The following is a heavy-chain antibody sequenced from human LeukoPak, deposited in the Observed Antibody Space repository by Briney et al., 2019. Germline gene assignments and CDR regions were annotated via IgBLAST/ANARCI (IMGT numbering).Heavy chain of an antibody. CDR2: IYSSGST. CDR1: GGSISSYY. J-gene: IGHJ5*02. D-gene: IGHD3-22*01. Sequence: SETLSLTCTVSGGSISSYYWSWIRQPPGKGLEWIGYIYSSGSTNCNPSLKSRVTISVDTSKNQFSLKLSSVTAADTAVYYCARHLGYYDSSGYQFDPWGQGTLVTVSS. V-gene: IGHV4-4*09. CDR3: ARHLGYYDSSGYQFDP.